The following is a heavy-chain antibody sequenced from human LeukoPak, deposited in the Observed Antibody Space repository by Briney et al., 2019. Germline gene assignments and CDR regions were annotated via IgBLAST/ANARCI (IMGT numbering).Heavy chain of an antibody. J-gene: IGHJ5*02. V-gene: IGHV4-39*07. CDR3: ARGVKQLVINNWFDP. CDR1: GGSISSSSYY. D-gene: IGHD6-6*01. Sequence: SETLSLTCTVSGGSISSSSYYWGWTRQPPGKGLEWIESVYYSGSTYYNPSLKSRVTISVDTSKNQFSLKLSSVTAADTAVYYCARGVKQLVINNWFDPWGQGTLVTVSS. CDR2: VYYSGST.